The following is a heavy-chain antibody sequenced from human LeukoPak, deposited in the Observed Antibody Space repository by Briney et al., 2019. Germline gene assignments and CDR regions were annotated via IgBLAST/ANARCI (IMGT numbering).Heavy chain of an antibody. J-gene: IGHJ6*03. CDR1: GGSISSTRYF. D-gene: IGHD2-15*01. Sequence: SETLSLTCTVSGGSISSTRYFWGWIRQPPGKGLEWIGSIHYSGNTYYSPSLKSRVTIFADTSKNQFSLKLSSVTATDTAVYYCARHTQAQLPPYSYYYMDVWGKGATVTVSS. CDR2: IHYSGNT. V-gene: IGHV4-39*01. CDR3: ARHTQAQLPPYSYYYMDV.